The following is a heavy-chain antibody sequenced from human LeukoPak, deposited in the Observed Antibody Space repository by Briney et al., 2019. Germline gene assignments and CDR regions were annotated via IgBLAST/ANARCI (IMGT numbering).Heavy chain of an antibody. CDR2: IIPIFGKA. CDR1: GGTFSSYD. V-gene: IGHV1-69*13. J-gene: IGHJ6*02. Sequence: VASVKVSCKASGGTFSSYDISWVRLAPGPGLEWMGGIIPIFGKANYAQKFQGKVTITADESTSTAYMELSSLRSEDTAVYYCASTLGPRPSRALDILTATLYYYYGRDVWGQGTTVTVSS. CDR3: ASTLGPRPSRALDILTATLYYYYGRDV. D-gene: IGHD3-9*01.